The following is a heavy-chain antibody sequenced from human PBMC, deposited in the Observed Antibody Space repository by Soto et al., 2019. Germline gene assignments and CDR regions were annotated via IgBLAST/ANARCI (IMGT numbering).Heavy chain of an antibody. V-gene: IGHV1-18*01. CDR1: GYTFISNG. D-gene: IGHD6-13*01. CDR3: ARNIAAAGDIDY. J-gene: IGHJ4*02. Sequence: QVQLLQSGAEVRKPGASVKVSCKASGYTFISNGITWVRQAPGQGLEWMGWISGYNGYTNYAQKFQGRVTVTSDTSTGTVDMEVRSLRSDDTAVYYCARNIAAAGDIDYWGQGTLVTVSS. CDR2: ISGYNGYT.